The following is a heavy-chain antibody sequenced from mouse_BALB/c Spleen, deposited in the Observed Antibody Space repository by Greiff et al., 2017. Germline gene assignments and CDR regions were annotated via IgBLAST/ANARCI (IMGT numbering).Heavy chain of an antibody. Sequence: QVQLQQSGPGLVAPSQSLSITCTVSGFSLTSYGVHWVRQPPGKGLEWLGVIWAGGSTNYNSALMSRLSISKDNSKSQVFLKMNSLQTDDTAMYYCAREGYRSPDYYAMDYWGQGTSVTVSS. J-gene: IGHJ4*01. D-gene: IGHD2-14*01. CDR2: IWAGGST. CDR1: GFSLTSYG. CDR3: AREGYRSPDYYAMDY. V-gene: IGHV2-9*02.